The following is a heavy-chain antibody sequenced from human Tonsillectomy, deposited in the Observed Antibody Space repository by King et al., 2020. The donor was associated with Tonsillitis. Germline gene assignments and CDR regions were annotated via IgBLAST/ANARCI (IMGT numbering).Heavy chain of an antibody. D-gene: IGHD1-26*01. CDR1: GFTFNTYA. J-gene: IGHJ5*02. CDR3: ARDDSGTYYGWFDP. CDR2: ISKDGSNK. V-gene: IGHV3-30*01. Sequence: VQLVESGGGVVQPGRSQRLSCAASGFTFNTYAMHWVRQAPGKGLEWVAVISKDGSNKYYGDSVKGRFTISRDNSENTLFLQMNSLRPEDTAVYYCARDDSGTYYGWFDPWGQGTLVTVSS.